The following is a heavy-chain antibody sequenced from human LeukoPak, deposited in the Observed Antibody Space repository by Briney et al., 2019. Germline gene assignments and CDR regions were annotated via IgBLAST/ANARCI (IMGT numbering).Heavy chain of an antibody. CDR1: GYTFTSYG. CDR3: ARALTYYYMDV. J-gene: IGHJ6*03. CDR2: ISAYNGNT. V-gene: IGHV1-18*01. Sequence: GASVKVSCKASGYTFTSYGISWVRQAPGQGLEWMGWISAYNGNTNYAQKLQGRVTMTTDTSTSTVYMELSSLRSEDTAVYYCARALTYYYMDVWGKGTTVTVSS.